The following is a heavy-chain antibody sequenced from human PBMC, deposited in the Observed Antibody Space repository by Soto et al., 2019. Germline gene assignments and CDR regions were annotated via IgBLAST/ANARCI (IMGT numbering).Heavy chain of an antibody. J-gene: IGHJ5*02. CDR1: GFTFSSYW. V-gene: IGHV3-74*01. CDR2: INTDGSST. Sequence: EVQLVESGGGLVQPGGSLRLSCAASGFTFSSYWMHWVRQAPGKGLVWVSRINTDGSSTSYADSVKGRFTISRDNAKNTLYRQVNSLRVEDTAVYYCARAALESQRGSGHIDPWGQGTLVTVSS. D-gene: IGHD3-16*01. CDR3: ARAALESQRGSGHIDP.